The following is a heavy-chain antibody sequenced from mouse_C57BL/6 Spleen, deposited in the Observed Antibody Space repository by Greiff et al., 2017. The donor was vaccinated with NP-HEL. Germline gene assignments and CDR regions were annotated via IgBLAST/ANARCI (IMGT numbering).Heavy chain of an antibody. CDR3: ARRVTTVGDFDV. CDR2: INPNNGGT. Sequence: VQLQQSGPELVKPGASVKIPCKASGYTFTDYNMDWVKQSHGKSLEWIGDINPNNGGTIYNQKFKGKATLTVDKSSSTAYMELRSLTSEDTAVYYCARRVTTVGDFDVWGTGTTVTVSS. J-gene: IGHJ1*03. V-gene: IGHV1-18*01. CDR1: GYTFTDYN. D-gene: IGHD1-1*01.